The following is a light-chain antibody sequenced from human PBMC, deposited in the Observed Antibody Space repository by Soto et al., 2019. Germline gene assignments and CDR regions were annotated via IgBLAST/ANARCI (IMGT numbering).Light chain of an antibody. Sequence: QSALTQPASVSGSPGQSITISCTGTSSDVGGYNYVSWYQHHPGKAPKLLIYDVSNRPSGVSNRFSGSKSDNTASLTISGLQPEDEADYYCSSYTTCNTSHIVFGTGTKVTVL. CDR2: DVS. CDR3: SSYTTCNTSHIV. CDR1: SSDVGGYNY. V-gene: IGLV2-14*03. J-gene: IGLJ1*01.